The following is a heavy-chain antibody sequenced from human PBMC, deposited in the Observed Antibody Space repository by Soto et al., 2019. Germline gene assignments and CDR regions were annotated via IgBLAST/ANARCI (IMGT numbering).Heavy chain of an antibody. Sequence: SETLSLTCTVTGGSISATYWSWVRQPPGEELEWIGYIHFSGTSSYNPSLRSRITMSGDTSKNQFSLKLSSVTAADTAVYYCARAMVVTQNWFDPWGQGTLVTVSS. CDR3: ARAMVVTQNWFDP. D-gene: IGHD2-21*02. V-gene: IGHV4-59*08. J-gene: IGHJ5*02. CDR1: GGSISATY. CDR2: IHFSGTS.